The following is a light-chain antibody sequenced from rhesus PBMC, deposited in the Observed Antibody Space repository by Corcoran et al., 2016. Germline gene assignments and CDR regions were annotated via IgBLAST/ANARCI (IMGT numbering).Light chain of an antibody. Sequence: DIQMTQSPSSLSASVGDRVTITCRASQGITNDLAWYQQKPGETPKLLIYEASILKRGIPSRFSGSGSGTDCTLTISSLQPEDFATYYCQHYYSTPYSFGQGTKVEIK. CDR1: QGITND. CDR2: EAS. J-gene: IGKJ2*01. V-gene: IGKV1-25*01. CDR3: QHYYSTPYS.